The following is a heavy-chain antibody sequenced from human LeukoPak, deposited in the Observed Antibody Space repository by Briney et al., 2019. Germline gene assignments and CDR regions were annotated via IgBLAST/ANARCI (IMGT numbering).Heavy chain of an antibody. CDR2: INPSNGRT. Sequence: ASVKVSCKASGYTFTSYGISWVRQAPGQGLEWMGIINPSNGRTTYAQKFQGRVTMTRDTSTSTLYMDLSSLTSEDTAVYYCARDLRELPYHDALGFWGQGTMVTVSS. D-gene: IGHD1-26*01. J-gene: IGHJ3*01. CDR1: GYTFTSYG. CDR3: ARDLRELPYHDALGF. V-gene: IGHV1-46*01.